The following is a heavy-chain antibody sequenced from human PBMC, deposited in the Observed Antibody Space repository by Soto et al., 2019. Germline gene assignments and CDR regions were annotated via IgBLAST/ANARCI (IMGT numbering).Heavy chain of an antibody. J-gene: IGHJ4*02. CDR1: GFTFSNYW. CDR3: ARARGNDWYSDY. CDR2: IKQDGSEK. D-gene: IGHD2-21*02. V-gene: IGHV3-7*01. Sequence: PGGSLRLSCAASGFTFSNYWMTWVRQAPGKGLEWVANIKQDGSEKYYVDSVKGRFTISRDNAKNSLYLQMNSLRAEDTAVYHCARARGNDWYSDYWGQGTLVTVSS.